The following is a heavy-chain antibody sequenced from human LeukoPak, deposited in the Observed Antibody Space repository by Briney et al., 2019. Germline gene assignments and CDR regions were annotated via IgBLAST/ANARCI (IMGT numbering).Heavy chain of an antibody. CDR2: IRFDGNKE. CDR1: GFTFSNYG. J-gene: IGHJ4*02. D-gene: IGHD3-10*01. Sequence: GGSLRLSCAASGFTFSNYGMHWVRQAPGKGLEWMTFIRFDGNKEFYADSVKDRLTISRDNSKNTLYLQMNSLRTEDTAVYYCVADPFGRGVTGSLWLWGQGTLVTVSS. CDR3: VADPFGRGVTGSLWL. V-gene: IGHV3-30*02.